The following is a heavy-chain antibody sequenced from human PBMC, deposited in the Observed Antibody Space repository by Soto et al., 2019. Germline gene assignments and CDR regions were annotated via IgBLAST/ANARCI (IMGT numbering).Heavy chain of an antibody. V-gene: IGHV1-46*03. CDR3: AVIDRVYADFDY. D-gene: IGHD3-16*02. CDR2: INPSGGST. CDR1: GYTFTSYG. Sequence: ASVKVSCKASGYTFTSYGISWVRQAPGQGLEWMGIINPSGGSTSYAQKFQGRVTMTRDTSTSTVYMELSSLRSEDTAVYYCAVIDRVYADFDYWGQGTLVTVSS. J-gene: IGHJ4*02.